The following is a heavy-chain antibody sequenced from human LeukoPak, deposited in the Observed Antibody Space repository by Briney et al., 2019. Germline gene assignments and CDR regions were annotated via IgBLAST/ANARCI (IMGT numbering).Heavy chain of an antibody. D-gene: IGHD3-3*01. J-gene: IGHJ6*02. CDR2: INHSGNT. CDR3: ASVYYDFWSGYV. CDR1: GGSFSGYY. Sequence: KSSETLSLTCAVYGGSFSGYYWSWIRQPPGKGLEWIGEINHSGNTNYNPSLKSRVTISVDTSKNQFSLKLSSVTAADTAVYYCASVYYDFWSGYVWGQGTTVTVSS. V-gene: IGHV4-34*01.